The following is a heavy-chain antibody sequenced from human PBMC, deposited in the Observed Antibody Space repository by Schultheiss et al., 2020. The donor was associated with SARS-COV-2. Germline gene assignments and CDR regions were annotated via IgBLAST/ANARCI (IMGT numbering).Heavy chain of an antibody. CDR3: AKDLERSGYYYPLDY. Sequence: GGSLRLSCAASGFTFSSYAMHWVRQAPGKGLEWVAVISYDGSNKYYADSVKGRFTISRDNSKNTLYLQMNSLRAEDTAVYYCAKDLERSGYYYPLDYWGQGTLVTVSS. J-gene: IGHJ4*02. CDR1: GFTFSSYA. D-gene: IGHD3-22*01. V-gene: IGHV3-30-3*02. CDR2: ISYDGSNK.